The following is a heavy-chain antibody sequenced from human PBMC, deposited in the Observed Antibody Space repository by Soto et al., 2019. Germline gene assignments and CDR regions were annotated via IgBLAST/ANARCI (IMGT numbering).Heavy chain of an antibody. D-gene: IGHD2-15*01. CDR3: ARDHRGICSGGSCYGYYYGMDV. CDR1: GYTFTNYA. Sequence: ASVKVSCKASGYTFTNYAMHWVRQAPGQRLEWMGWINAGNGNTKYSQKFQGRVTITRDTSASTAYMELSSLRSEDTAVYYCARDHRGICSGGSCYGYYYGMDVWGQGTTVTVSS. CDR2: INAGNGNT. V-gene: IGHV1-3*01. J-gene: IGHJ6*02.